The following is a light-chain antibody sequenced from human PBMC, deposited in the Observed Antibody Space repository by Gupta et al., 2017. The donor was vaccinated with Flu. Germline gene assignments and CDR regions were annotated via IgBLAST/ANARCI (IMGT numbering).Light chain of an antibody. CDR3: QQDGNSGHT. V-gene: IGKV3-20*01. Sequence: EIVLTQSPGTLSLSPGERATLSCRASQSLSSNYLAWYQQTPGQAPRLLIYAISSRATGIPDRFSGSGSGADFTLTISRLEPEDFAVYYCQQDGNSGHTFGQETKLEIK. CDR1: QSLSSNY. J-gene: IGKJ2*01. CDR2: AIS.